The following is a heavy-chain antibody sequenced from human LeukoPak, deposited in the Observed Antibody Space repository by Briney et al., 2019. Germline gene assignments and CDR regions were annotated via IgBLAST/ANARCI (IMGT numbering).Heavy chain of an antibody. D-gene: IGHD4-17*01. CDR3: ARDMSTVQTVWGPPNY. Sequence: GGSLRLSCAVSGFTFSSYAMSWVRQAPGKGLEWVSVISGNGGTSYYTNSVKGRFTISRDNSRNTLYLQMNSLRAEDTAIYYCARDMSTVQTVWGPPNYWGQGALVTVSS. J-gene: IGHJ4*02. V-gene: IGHV3-23*01. CDR2: ISGNGGTS. CDR1: GFTFSSYA.